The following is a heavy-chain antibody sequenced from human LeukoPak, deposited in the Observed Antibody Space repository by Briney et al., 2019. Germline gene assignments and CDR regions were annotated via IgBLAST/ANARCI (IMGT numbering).Heavy chain of an antibody. CDR1: GGSFSGYY. CDR3: ARKPTSTYYYGSGSYIVRDYFDY. J-gene: IGHJ4*02. CDR2: INHSGST. D-gene: IGHD3-10*01. Sequence: SETLSLTCAVYGGSFSGYYWSWIRQPPGKGLERIGEINHSGSTNYNPSLKSRVTISVGTSKNQFSLKLSSVTAAGTAVYYCARKPTSTYYYGSGSYIVRDYFDYWGQGTLVTVSS. V-gene: IGHV4-34*01.